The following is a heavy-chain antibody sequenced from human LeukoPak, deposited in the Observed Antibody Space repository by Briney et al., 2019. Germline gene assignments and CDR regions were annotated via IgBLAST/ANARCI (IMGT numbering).Heavy chain of an antibody. V-gene: IGHV3-74*01. Sequence: GGSLRLSCAASGFTFSNYWMHWVRQAPGKGLVWVSRINSDGSSTSYADSVKGRFTISRDNAKNTLYLQMNSLRAEDTAVYYCAASSTSRTGWFDPWGQGTLVTVSS. J-gene: IGHJ5*02. D-gene: IGHD2-2*01. CDR3: AASSTSRTGWFDP. CDR2: INSDGSST. CDR1: GFTFSNYW.